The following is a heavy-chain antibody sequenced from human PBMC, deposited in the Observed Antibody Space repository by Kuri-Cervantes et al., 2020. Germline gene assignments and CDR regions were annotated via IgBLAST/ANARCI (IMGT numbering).Heavy chain of an antibody. CDR2: ISYDGSNK. Sequence: GESLKISCAASGFTFSNAWMSWVRQAPGKGLEWVAVISYDGSNKYYADSVKGRFTISRDNSKNTLYLQMNSLRAEDTAVYYCARGVGYSNSGRFDPWGQGTLVTVSS. V-gene: IGHV3-30*03. CDR3: ARGVGYSNSGRFDP. J-gene: IGHJ5*02. D-gene: IGHD4-11*01. CDR1: GFTFSNAW.